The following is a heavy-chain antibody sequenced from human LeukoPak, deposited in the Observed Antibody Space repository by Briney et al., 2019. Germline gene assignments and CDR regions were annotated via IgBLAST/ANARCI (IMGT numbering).Heavy chain of an antibody. CDR2: ISGSAGTT. D-gene: IGHD6-13*01. V-gene: IGHV3-23*01. CDR3: AKLSSWTDRNFDY. J-gene: IGHJ4*02. CDR1: GFTFSGYA. Sequence: PGGSLRLSCAASGFTFSGYAMSWVRQAPGKGLEWVSAISGSAGTTYYADSVKGRFTISRDSSKNTLYLQMNSLRAEDTAVYYCAKLSSWTDRNFDYWGQGTLVTVSS.